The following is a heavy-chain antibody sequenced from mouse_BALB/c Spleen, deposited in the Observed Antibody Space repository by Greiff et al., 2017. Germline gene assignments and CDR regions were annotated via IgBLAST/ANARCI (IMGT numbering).Heavy chain of an antibody. J-gene: IGHJ2*01. V-gene: IGHV5-17*02. D-gene: IGHD6-1*01. Sequence: EVNLVESGGGLVQPGGSRKLSCAASGFTFSSFGMHWVRQAPEKGLEWVAYISSGSSTIYYADTVKGRFTISRDNPKNTLFLQMTSLRSEDTAMYYCARETAYYFDYWGQGTTLTVSS. CDR2: ISSGSSTI. CDR1: GFTFSSFG. CDR3: ARETAYYFDY.